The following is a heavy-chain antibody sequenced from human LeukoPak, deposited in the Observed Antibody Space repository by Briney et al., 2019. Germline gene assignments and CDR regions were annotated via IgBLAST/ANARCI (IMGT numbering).Heavy chain of an antibody. CDR1: GFTFSTYW. CDR3: ATDRDNSDWQKRFDS. J-gene: IGHJ4*02. Sequence: GGSLRLSCAASGFTFSTYWMNWYRQAPGKGLEWVGNINQDASEINYVHSVRGRFPISRDNAKNSLHLQMNRLRAEDTAVYYCATDRDNSDWQKRFDSWGQGTLVTVSS. CDR2: INQDASEI. D-gene: IGHD2-21*02. V-gene: IGHV3-7*01.